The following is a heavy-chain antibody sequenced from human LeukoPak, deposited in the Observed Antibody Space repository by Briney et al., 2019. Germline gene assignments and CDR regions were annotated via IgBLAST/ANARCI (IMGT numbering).Heavy chain of an antibody. CDR2: ISNPSSTR. CDR3: ARDIYYYDSSGYYFPGGSDY. V-gene: IGHV3-11*04. Sequence: GGSLRLSCDASGFIFSDYYMSWVRQAPGKGLEWISYISNPSSTRYYADSVKGRFTISRDNAKNSLYLQMNSLRAEDTAVYYCARDIYYYDSSGYYFPGGSDYWGQGTLVTVSS. D-gene: IGHD3-22*01. J-gene: IGHJ4*02. CDR1: GFIFSDYY.